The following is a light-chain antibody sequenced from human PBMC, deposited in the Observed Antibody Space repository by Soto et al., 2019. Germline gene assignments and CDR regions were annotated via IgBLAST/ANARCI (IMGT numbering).Light chain of an antibody. V-gene: IGLV4-60*03. J-gene: IGLJ2*01. CDR1: SEHSSYN. CDR2: LEGSGGY. CDR3: ETWNSNTRV. Sequence: QLVLTQSSSARASPGSSVKLTCTLSSEHSSYNIAWHQQRPGKAPRYLMKLEGSGGYNKGSGVPDRFSGSSSGADRYLTISNLQPEDEADYYCETWNSNTRVFGGGTKLTVL.